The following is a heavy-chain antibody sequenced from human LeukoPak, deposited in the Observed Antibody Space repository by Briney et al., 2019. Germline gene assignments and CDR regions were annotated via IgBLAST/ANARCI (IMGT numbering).Heavy chain of an antibody. Sequence: ASVTVSCKASGYTFTSYGISWVRQAPGQGLERMGWISAHNGDTNYAQKLQGRVTMTTDTSTSTAYMELKSLRSDDTAVHYCARGGSGWCIDNWGQGTLVTVSS. V-gene: IGHV1-18*01. CDR1: GYTFTSYG. J-gene: IGHJ4*02. CDR3: ARGGSGWCIDN. D-gene: IGHD6-19*01. CDR2: ISAHNGDT.